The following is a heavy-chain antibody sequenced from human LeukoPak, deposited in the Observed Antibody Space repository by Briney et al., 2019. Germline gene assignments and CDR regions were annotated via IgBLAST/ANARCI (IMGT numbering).Heavy chain of an antibody. CDR2: INRGGSRT. CDR1: GFTFSNHW. CDR3: ARDLTHNWFDP. Sequence: GGSLRLSCAASGFTFSNHWMHWVRQAPGKGLMWVSRINRGGSRTDYADSVKGRFTISRDDAKNTLYLQMNSLRAEDTAVYYCARDLTHNWFDPWGQGTLVTVSS. D-gene: IGHD3-9*01. J-gene: IGHJ5*02. V-gene: IGHV3-74*01.